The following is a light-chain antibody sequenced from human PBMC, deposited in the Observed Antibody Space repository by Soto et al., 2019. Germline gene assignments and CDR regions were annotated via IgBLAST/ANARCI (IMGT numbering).Light chain of an antibody. CDR2: SAS. V-gene: IGKV1-12*01. CDR1: QGISSR. CDR3: QQSNSFPLT. J-gene: IGKJ4*01. Sequence: DIQMTQSPSSVSASVGDRVTITCRASQGISSRLAWYQQKPGKAPNLLIYSASSLQGGVPSRFNGSGSETDFTLTIGSLQPEDFATYYCQQSNSFPLTFGGGTKVDIK.